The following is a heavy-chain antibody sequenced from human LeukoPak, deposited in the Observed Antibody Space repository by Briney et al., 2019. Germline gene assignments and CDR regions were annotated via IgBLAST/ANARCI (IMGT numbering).Heavy chain of an antibody. D-gene: IGHD3-16*02. V-gene: IGHV1-24*01. J-gene: IGHJ6*03. CDR2: FGPEDGET. Sequence: GASVKVSCKVSGYTLTELSMHWVRQAPGKGLEWMGGFGPEDGETIYAQKFQGRVTMTEDTSTDTAYMELSSLRSEDTAVYYCATGSAVQGVIHYYYYMDVWGKGTTVTVSS. CDR3: ATGSAVQGVIHYYYYMDV. CDR1: GYTLTELS.